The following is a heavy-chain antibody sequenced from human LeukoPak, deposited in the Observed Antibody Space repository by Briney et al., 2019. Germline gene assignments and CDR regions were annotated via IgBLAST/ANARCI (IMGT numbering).Heavy chain of an antibody. CDR1: GYSFSTYW. CDR3: ARRTGERFIDY. J-gene: IGHJ4*02. Sequence: PGESLRISCKGSGYSFSTYWITWVRQMPGKGLEWMGRIDPSDSYTNYSPSLQGQVTISADKSISTAYLQWNSLKASDTAMYYCARRTGERFIDYWGQGTLVTVSS. V-gene: IGHV5-10-1*04. D-gene: IGHD7-27*01. CDR2: IDPSDSYT.